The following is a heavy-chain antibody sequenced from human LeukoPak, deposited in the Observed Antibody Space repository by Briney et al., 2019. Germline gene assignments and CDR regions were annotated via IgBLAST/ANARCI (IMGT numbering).Heavy chain of an antibody. CDR2: ISSSSSYI. V-gene: IGHV3-21*01. CDR3: ARDGSSWDNWFDP. D-gene: IGHD6-13*01. J-gene: IGHJ5*02. Sequence: GGSLRLSCAASGFTFSSYSMNWVRQAPGKGLEWVSSISSSSSYIYYADSVEGRFTISRDNAKNSLYLQMNSLRAEDTAVYYCARDGSSWDNWFDPWGQGTLVTVSS. CDR1: GFTFSSYS.